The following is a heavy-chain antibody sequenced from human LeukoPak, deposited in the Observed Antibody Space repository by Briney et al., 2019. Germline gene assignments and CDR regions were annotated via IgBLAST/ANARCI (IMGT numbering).Heavy chain of an antibody. CDR2: IIPIFGTA. Sequence: SVKVSCKASGYTFTSYAISWVRQAPGQGLEWMGGIIPIFGTANYAQKFQGRVTITADKSTSTAYMELRSLRSGDTAVYYCARDLKRGYSSGRYSWGTGSSNDYWGQGTLVTVSS. J-gene: IGHJ4*02. V-gene: IGHV1-69*06. CDR1: GYTFTSYA. D-gene: IGHD6-19*01. CDR3: ARDLKRGYSSGRYSWGTGSSNDY.